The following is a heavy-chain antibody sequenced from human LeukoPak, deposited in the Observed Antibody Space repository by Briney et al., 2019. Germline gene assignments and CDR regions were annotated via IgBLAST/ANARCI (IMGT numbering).Heavy chain of an antibody. CDR1: GFTLSSYA. CDR2: ISGSGGST. V-gene: IGHV3-23*01. CDR3: AKDGCSSTSCYVYYYYYMDV. D-gene: IGHD2-2*01. J-gene: IGHJ6*03. Sequence: PGGSLRLSCAASGFTLSSYAMSWVRQAPGKGLEWVSAISGSGGSTYYADSVKGRFTISRDNSKNTLYLQMNSLRAEDTAVYYCAKDGCSSTSCYVYYYYYMDVWGKGTTVTVSS.